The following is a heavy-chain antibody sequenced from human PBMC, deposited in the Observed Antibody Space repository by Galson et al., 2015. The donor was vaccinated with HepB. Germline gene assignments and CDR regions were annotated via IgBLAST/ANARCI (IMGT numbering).Heavy chain of an antibody. D-gene: IGHD3-3*01. Sequence: SLRLSCAASGFTFSSYAMSWVRQAPGKGLEWVSAISGSGGSTYYADSVKGRLTISRDNSKNTLYLQMNSLRAEDTAVYYCAKTSSLKGRITIFGVVRSAFDIWGQGTMVTVSS. CDR2: ISGSGGST. V-gene: IGHV3-23*01. J-gene: IGHJ3*02. CDR1: GFTFSSYA. CDR3: AKTSSLKGRITIFGVVRSAFDI.